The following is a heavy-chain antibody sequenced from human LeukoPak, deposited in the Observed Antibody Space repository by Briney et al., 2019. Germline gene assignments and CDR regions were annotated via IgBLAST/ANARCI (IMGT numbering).Heavy chain of an antibody. CDR3: ARESLYYYGSGSFYVVPYYYMDV. CDR2: INPNSGGT. CDR1: GYTFTGYY. D-gene: IGHD3-10*01. Sequence: GASVKVSCKASGYTFTGYYMHWVRQAPGQGLEWMGWINPNSGGTNYAQKFQGRVTMTRDTSISTAYMELSRLRSDDTAVYYCARESLYYYGSGSFYVVPYYYMDVWGKGTTVTVSS. V-gene: IGHV1-2*02. J-gene: IGHJ6*03.